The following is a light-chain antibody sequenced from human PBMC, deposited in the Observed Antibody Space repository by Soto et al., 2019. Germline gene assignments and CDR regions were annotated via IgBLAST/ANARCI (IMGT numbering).Light chain of an antibody. V-gene: IGKV1-9*01. CDR2: PAS. CDR1: QDISTY. Sequence: DVQLTQSPSFLSASVGDRVSITCRASQDISTYLAWYHQKPGKAPNLLIYPASTLQTGVPSRFSGSGSGTEFTLTISSLQPDDFATYFCQQLNGYPLTFGGGTKVYI. J-gene: IGKJ4*01. CDR3: QQLNGYPLT.